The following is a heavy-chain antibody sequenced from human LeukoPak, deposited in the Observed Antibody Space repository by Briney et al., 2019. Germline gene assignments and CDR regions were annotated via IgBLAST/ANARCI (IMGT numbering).Heavy chain of an antibody. Sequence: PGGSLRLSCTASEFTFGYYAMSWVRQAPGKGLEWVGFIRSKAYGGTTEYAASVKGRFTISRDDSKSIAYLQMNSLKTEDTAVYYCTTPSREDIGYYYYGMDVWGKGTTVTVSS. D-gene: IGHD5-12*01. J-gene: IGHJ6*04. CDR3: TTPSREDIGYYYYGMDV. V-gene: IGHV3-49*04. CDR2: IRSKAYGGTT. CDR1: EFTFGYYA.